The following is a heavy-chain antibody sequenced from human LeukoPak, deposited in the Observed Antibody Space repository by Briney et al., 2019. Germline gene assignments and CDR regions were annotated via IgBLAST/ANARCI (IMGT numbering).Heavy chain of an antibody. D-gene: IGHD2-21*01. CDR2: IYHSGST. J-gene: IGHJ3*02. CDR3: ARHSIRTTIILWWPDAFDI. Sequence: SETLSLTCTVSGESTSGFYWSWIRQPPGKALEWIGYIYHSGSTYYNPSLKSRVTISVDTSKNQFSLKLSSVTAADTAVYYCARHSIRTTIILWWPDAFDIWGQGTMVTVSS. CDR1: GESTSGFY. V-gene: IGHV4-59*08.